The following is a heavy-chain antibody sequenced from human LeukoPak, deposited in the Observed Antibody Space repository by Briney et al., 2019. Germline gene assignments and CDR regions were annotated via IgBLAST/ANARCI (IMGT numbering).Heavy chain of an antibody. V-gene: IGHV3-23*01. D-gene: IGHD1-26*01. CDR3: AKEPGTIVETY. CDR2: ISGSGLTT. CDR1: GFTFNNYA. J-gene: IGHJ4*02. Sequence: GGPLRLSCAASGFTFNNYAMSWVRQAPGKGLECISSISGSGLTTYYADSVKGRSTIFRDNSKNTLYLQMNSLRAEDTAVYYCAKEPGTIVETYWGQGTLVTVSS.